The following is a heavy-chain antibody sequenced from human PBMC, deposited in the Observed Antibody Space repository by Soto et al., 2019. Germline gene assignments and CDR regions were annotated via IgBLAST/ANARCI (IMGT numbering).Heavy chain of an antibody. CDR2: ISYDGSNK. Sequence: GGSLRLSCAASGFTFSSYGMHWVRQAPGKGLEWVAVISYDGSNKYYADSVKGRFTISRDNSKNTLYLQMNSLRAEDTAVYYCAKWGRGYCSGGSCYLSPFDYWGQGTLVTVSS. CDR3: AKWGRGYCSGGSCYLSPFDY. V-gene: IGHV3-30*18. D-gene: IGHD2-15*01. J-gene: IGHJ4*02. CDR1: GFTFSSYG.